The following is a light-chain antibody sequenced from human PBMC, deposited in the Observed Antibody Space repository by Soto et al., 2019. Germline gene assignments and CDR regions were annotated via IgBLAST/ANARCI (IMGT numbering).Light chain of an antibody. CDR1: QGISSS. Sequence: DIQLTQSPSFLSASVGDRVTITCRASQGISSSLAWYQQKPGKAPKLLIYAASTLQSGVPSRFSGSGSGTEFTLTISSLQPDDFATYYCQQLNDFPPWTFGQGTKVEIK. CDR2: AAS. V-gene: IGKV1-9*01. CDR3: QQLNDFPPWT. J-gene: IGKJ1*01.